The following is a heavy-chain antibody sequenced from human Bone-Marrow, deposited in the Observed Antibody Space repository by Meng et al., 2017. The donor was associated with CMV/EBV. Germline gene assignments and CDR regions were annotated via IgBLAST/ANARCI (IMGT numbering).Heavy chain of an antibody. CDR3: ARSCSRTSCYTGDY. J-gene: IGHJ4*02. CDR2: TRNKANSYTT. CDR1: GFTFSDHY. Sequence: SLKISCAASGFTFSDHYMDWVRQAPGKGLEWVGRTRNKANSYTTEYAASVKGRFIVSRDESKNSLYLQMNSLKTEDTAVYYCARSCSRTSCYTGDYWGQGTLVTVPS. D-gene: IGHD2-2*02. V-gene: IGHV3-72*01.